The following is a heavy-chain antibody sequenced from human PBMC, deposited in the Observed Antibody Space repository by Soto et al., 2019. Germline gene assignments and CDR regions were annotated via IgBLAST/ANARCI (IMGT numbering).Heavy chain of an antibody. Sequence: GGSLRLSCAASGFTFSSYGMHWVRQAPGKGLEWVAVIWYDGSNKYYADSVKGRFTISRDNSKNTLYLQMNSLRAEDTAVYYCATTIAVAGLDYWGQGTLVTVSS. V-gene: IGHV3-33*01. CDR1: GFTFSSYG. D-gene: IGHD6-19*01. CDR2: IWYDGSNK. CDR3: ATTIAVAGLDY. J-gene: IGHJ4*02.